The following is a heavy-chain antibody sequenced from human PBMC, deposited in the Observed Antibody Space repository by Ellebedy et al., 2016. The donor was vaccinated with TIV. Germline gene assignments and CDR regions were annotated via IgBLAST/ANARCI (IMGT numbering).Heavy chain of an antibody. CDR2: ISAYNGNT. CDR3: ARAWRDGYNFPLGDY. D-gene: IGHD5-24*01. Sequence: AASVKVSCKASGYTFTSYGISWVRQAPGQGLEWMGWISAYNGNTNYAQKLQGRVTMTTDTSTSTAYMELRSLRSDDTAVYYCARAWRDGYNFPLGDYWGQGTLATVSS. V-gene: IGHV1-18*01. CDR1: GYTFTSYG. J-gene: IGHJ4*02.